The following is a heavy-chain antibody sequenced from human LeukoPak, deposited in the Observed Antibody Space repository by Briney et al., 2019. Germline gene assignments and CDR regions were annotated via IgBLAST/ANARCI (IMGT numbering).Heavy chain of an antibody. CDR1: GGSISSGSYY. Sequence: SETLSLTCTVSGGSISSGSYYWSWIRQPAGKGLEWIGRIYTSGSTNYNPSLKSRVTISVDTSKNQFSLKLSSVTAADTAVYYCARGQWLVGRDYFDYWGQGTLVTVSS. V-gene: IGHV4-61*02. D-gene: IGHD6-19*01. CDR3: ARGQWLVGRDYFDY. CDR2: IYTSGST. J-gene: IGHJ4*02.